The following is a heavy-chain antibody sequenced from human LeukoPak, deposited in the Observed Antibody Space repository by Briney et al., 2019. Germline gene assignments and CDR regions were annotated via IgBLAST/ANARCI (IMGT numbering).Heavy chain of an antibody. CDR1: GFSLSNARMG. J-gene: IGHJ5*02. CDR3: ARIPQPDSSSWYCWFDP. V-gene: IGHV2-26*01. D-gene: IGHD6-13*01. CDR2: IFSNDEK. Sequence: SGPVLVKPTETLTLTCTVSGFSLSNARMGVSWIGQPQGKALEWLAHIFSNDEKSYSTSLKSRLTISKDTSKSQVVLTMTNMDPVDTGTYYCARIPQPDSSSWYCWFDPWGQGTLVTVSS.